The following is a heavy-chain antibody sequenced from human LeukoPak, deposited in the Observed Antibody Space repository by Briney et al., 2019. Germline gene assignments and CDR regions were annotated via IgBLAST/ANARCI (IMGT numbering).Heavy chain of an antibody. D-gene: IGHD3-3*01. CDR1: GFTFSSYG. CDR3: AKGVRFLEWLPTLYYYYYYGMDV. V-gene: IGHV3-30*18. J-gene: IGHJ6*02. CDR2: ISYDGSNK. Sequence: GGSLRLSCAASGFTFSSYGMHWVRQAPGKGLEWVAVISYDGSNKYYADSVKGRFTISRDNSKNTLYLQMNSLRAEDTAVYYCAKGVRFLEWLPTLYYYYYYGMDVRGQGTTVTVSS.